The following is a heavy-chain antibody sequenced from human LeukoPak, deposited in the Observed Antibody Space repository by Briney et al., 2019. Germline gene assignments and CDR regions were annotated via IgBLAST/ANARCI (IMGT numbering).Heavy chain of an antibody. CDR1: GFTFSSYS. V-gene: IGHV3-21*01. D-gene: IGHD6-19*01. Sequence: PGGSLRLSCAASGFTFSSYSMNWVRQAPGKGLEWVSSISSSSSYIYYAGSVKGRFTISRDNAKNSLYLQMNSLRAEDTAVYYCASILAVAGTGKSPFDYWGQGTLVTVSS. CDR3: ASILAVAGTGKSPFDY. CDR2: ISSSSSYI. J-gene: IGHJ4*02.